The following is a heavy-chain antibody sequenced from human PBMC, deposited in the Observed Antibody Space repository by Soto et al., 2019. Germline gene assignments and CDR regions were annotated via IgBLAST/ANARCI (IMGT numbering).Heavy chain of an antibody. D-gene: IGHD3-10*01. CDR1: GGSISNYD. V-gene: IGHV4-59*01. CDR2: IYYSVST. Sequence: PXGTLCLTCTVSGGSISNYDWSWIRQPPGKGLEWIGYIYYSVSTNYNPSLKSRVTISVDTSKNKFSLERSSVTAADTAVYYCAVGRELTFDYWGQGTLVTSPQ. CDR3: AVGRELTFDY. J-gene: IGHJ4*02.